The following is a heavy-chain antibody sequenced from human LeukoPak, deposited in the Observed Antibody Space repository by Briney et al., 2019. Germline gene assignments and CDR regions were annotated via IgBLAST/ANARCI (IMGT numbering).Heavy chain of an antibody. V-gene: IGHV4-59*01. Sequence: SETLSLTCTVSGGSISSYYWSWIRQPPGKGLEWIGYIYYSGSTNYNPSLKSRVTISVDTSKNQFSLKLSSVTAADTAVYYCAREGATVTHFDYWGQGTLVTVSS. D-gene: IGHD4-17*01. CDR1: GGSISSYY. CDR3: AREGATVTHFDY. J-gene: IGHJ4*02. CDR2: IYYSGST.